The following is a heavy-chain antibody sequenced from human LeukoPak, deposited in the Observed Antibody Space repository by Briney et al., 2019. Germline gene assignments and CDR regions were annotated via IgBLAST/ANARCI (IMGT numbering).Heavy chain of an antibody. D-gene: IGHD3-22*01. Sequence: PGGSLRLSCAASGLTFNNYALTWIRQAPGKGLEWVSSISGRGGNTYYADSVKGRFTISRDDSKNTLFLQMNGLRAEDTAVYYCATGYSDSLRSPLDSWGQGTLVTVSS. J-gene: IGHJ5*01. V-gene: IGHV3-23*01. CDR2: ISGRGGNT. CDR3: ATGYSDSLRSPLDS. CDR1: GLTFNNYA.